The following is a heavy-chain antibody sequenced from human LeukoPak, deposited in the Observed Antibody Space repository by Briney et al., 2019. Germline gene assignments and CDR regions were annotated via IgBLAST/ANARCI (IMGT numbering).Heavy chain of an antibody. V-gene: IGHV1-46*01. CDR1: GYTFTSYY. CDR3: ARASSVRGGSYHRAKSYFDY. D-gene: IGHD2-15*01. Sequence: GASVKVSCKASGYTFTSYYMHWVRQAPGQGLEWMGMINPSGGSTSYAQKFQGRVTMTRDTSTSTVYMELSSLRSEDTAVYYCARASSVRGGSYHRAKSYFDYWGQGTLVTVSS. J-gene: IGHJ4*02. CDR2: INPSGGST.